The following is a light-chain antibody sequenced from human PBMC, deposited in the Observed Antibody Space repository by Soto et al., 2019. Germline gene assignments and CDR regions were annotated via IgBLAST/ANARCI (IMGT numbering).Light chain of an antibody. CDR1: QGISSY. CDR2: TAS. CDR3: QQLNNYPRT. Sequence: DIHVTQSPSFLSASVGDRVTITCRASQGISSYLAWYQQKPGKAPKLLISTASTLQSGVPSRFSGSGSGTEFTLTISSLQPEDFATYYCQQLNNYPRTFGQGTKVDIK. V-gene: IGKV1-9*01. J-gene: IGKJ1*01.